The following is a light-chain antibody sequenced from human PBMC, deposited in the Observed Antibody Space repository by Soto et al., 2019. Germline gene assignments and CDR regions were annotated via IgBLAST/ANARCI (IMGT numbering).Light chain of an antibody. CDR2: GAS. CDR1: QSVSSK. V-gene: IGKV3-15*01. J-gene: IGKJ1*01. Sequence: DIVMTQSPSTLSASPGEGATLSCRASQSVSSKLAWYQQKPGQAPRLLIYGASTRDTGVPARFSGSGSGTEFTLTISSLQSEDFAIYYCQQHNSWPWTFGQGTKVEIK. CDR3: QQHNSWPWT.